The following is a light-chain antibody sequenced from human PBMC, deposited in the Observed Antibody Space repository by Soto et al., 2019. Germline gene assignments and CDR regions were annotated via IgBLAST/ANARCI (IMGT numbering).Light chain of an antibody. Sequence: QSALTQPASMSGSPGQSITISCTGTTSDVGSYNLISWYQQYPGTAPKLIIYEGTKRPSGISNRFSDSKSGNTASLTISGLQAEDEADYYCCSYAGSRTFVVLGGGTKLTVL. J-gene: IGLJ3*02. CDR3: CSYAGSRTFVV. CDR1: TSDVGSYNL. CDR2: EGT. V-gene: IGLV2-23*03.